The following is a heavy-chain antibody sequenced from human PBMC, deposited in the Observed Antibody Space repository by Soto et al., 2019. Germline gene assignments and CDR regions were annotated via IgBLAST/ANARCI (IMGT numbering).Heavy chain of an antibody. Sequence: ASVKVSCKASGYTFTSYDINWVRQATGQGLEWMGWMNPNSGNTGYAQKFQGRVTMTRNTSISTAYMELSSLRSEDTAVYYCASKGIAAAAVDGWFDTWGQRTLVTV. V-gene: IGHV1-8*01. CDR3: ASKGIAAAAVDGWFDT. CDR2: MNPNSGNT. J-gene: IGHJ5*02. CDR1: GYTFTSYD. D-gene: IGHD6-13*01.